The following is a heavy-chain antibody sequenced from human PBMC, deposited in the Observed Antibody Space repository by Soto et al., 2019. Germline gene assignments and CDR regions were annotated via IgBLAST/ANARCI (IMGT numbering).Heavy chain of an antibody. CDR2: ISYRGSS. D-gene: IGHD3-10*01. J-gene: IGHJ4*02. V-gene: IGHV4-59*01. Sequence: SETLSLTCTVSGGSISSYYWSWIRQPPGKGLEWIGYISYRGSSNCNPSLRSRVTISVDTSKNQFSLDVGSVTAADTAVYYCARVRYYGSGVPGSFYFDYWGQGALVTVSS. CDR3: ARVRYYGSGVPGSFYFDY. CDR1: GGSISSYY.